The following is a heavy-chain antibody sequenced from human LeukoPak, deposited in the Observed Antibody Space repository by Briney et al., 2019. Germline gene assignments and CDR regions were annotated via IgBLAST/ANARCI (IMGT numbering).Heavy chain of an antibody. CDR3: ARERELLAAAGQGGWFDP. D-gene: IGHD6-13*01. CDR2: IKQDGSEK. CDR1: GFTFSSYW. J-gene: IGHJ5*02. Sequence: GGSLRLSCAASGFTFSSYWMSWVRQAPGKGLEWVANIKQDGSEKYYVDSVKGRFTISRDNAKNSLYLQMNSLRAEDTAVYYCARERELLAAAGQGGWFDPWGQGTLVTVSS. V-gene: IGHV3-7*01.